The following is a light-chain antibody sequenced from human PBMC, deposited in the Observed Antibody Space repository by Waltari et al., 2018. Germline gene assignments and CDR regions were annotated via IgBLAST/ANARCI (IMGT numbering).Light chain of an antibody. CDR2: ETE. J-gene: IGLJ2*01. Sequence: QSVLTQPPSVSAAPGQKVTISCSGSTSNIGNNYVSWYQQPPGAAPKVFIYETEKRPSGIPDRFSGSKSGTSASLDITGLQTGDEAAYYCGTWDNNLSVLVFGGGTKLTVL. CDR1: TSNIGNNY. V-gene: IGLV1-51*02. CDR3: GTWDNNLSVLV.